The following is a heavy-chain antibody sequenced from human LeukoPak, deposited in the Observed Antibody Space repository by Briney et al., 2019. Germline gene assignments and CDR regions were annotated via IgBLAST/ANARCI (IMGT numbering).Heavy chain of an antibody. CDR3: ARLVAARPDYYYYYYMDV. V-gene: IGHV1-18*01. CDR2: ISAYSGNT. J-gene: IGHJ6*03. D-gene: IGHD6-6*01. Sequence: ASVKVSCKASGYTFTSYGISWVRQAPGQGLEWMGWISAYSGNTNYAQKLQGRVTMTTDTSTSTAYMELRSLRSDDTAVYYCARLVAARPDYYYYYYMDVWGKGTTVTVSS. CDR1: GYTFTSYG.